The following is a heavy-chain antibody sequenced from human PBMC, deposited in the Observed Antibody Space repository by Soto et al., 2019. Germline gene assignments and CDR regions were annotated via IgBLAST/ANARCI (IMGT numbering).Heavy chain of an antibody. CDR1: GGTFSSYA. CDR2: IIPIFGTA. Sequence: QVPLVQSGAEVKKPGSSVKVSCKASGGTFSSYAISWVRQAPGQGLEWMGGIIPIFGTANYAQKFQGRVTITADESTSTAYMELSSLRSEDTAVYYCARVRCSGGSCHLGMDVWGQGTTVTVSS. V-gene: IGHV1-69*01. D-gene: IGHD2-15*01. CDR3: ARVRCSGGSCHLGMDV. J-gene: IGHJ6*02.